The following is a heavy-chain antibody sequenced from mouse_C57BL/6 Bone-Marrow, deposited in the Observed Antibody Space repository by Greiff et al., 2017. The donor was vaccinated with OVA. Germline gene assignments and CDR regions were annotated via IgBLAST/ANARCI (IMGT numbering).Heavy chain of an antibody. J-gene: IGHJ4*01. CDR3: ARDYCNSRAMDY. CDR2: IYPRSGNT. D-gene: IGHD2-1*01. CDR1: GYTFTSYG. Sequence: QVQLQQSGAELARPGASVKLSCKASGYTFTSYGISWVKQRTGQGLEWIGEIYPRSGNTYYNEKFKGKATLTADKSYSTAYMELRSLTSEDSAVNFCARDYCNSRAMDYWGQGTSVTVSS. V-gene: IGHV1-81*01.